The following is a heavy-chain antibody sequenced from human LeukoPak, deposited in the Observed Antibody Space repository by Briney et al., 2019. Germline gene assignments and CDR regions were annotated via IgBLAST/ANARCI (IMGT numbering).Heavy chain of an antibody. CDR3: VRQFAS. CDR2: ISSSSSTI. J-gene: IGHJ4*02. CDR1: GFTFSSYS. V-gene: IGHV3-48*01. Sequence: GGSLRLSCAASGFTFSSYSMNWVRQAPGKGLEWVSYISSSSSTIYYADSVKGRFTISRDNGKSSLYPQMYSLRVEDTALYYCVRQFASWGQGTLVTVSS.